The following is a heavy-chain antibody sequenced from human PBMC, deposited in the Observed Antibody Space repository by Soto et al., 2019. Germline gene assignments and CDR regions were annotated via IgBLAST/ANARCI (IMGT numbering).Heavy chain of an antibody. CDR2: ISGSGGST. D-gene: IGHD3-3*01. V-gene: IGHV3-23*01. J-gene: IGHJ5*02. CDR1: GFTFSSYA. Sequence: GGSLRLSCAASGFTFSSYAMSWVRQAPGKGLEWVSAISGSGGSTYYADYVKGRFTISRDNSKNTLYLQMNSLRAEDTAVYYCAKEGWYDFWSGYYTNWFDPWGQGTLVTVSS. CDR3: AKEGWYDFWSGYYTNWFDP.